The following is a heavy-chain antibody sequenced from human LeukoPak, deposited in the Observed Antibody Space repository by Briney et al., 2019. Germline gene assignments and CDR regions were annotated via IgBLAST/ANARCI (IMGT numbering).Heavy chain of an antibody. CDR1: GGSFSGYY. Sequence: KSSETLSLTCAVYGGSFSGYYWSWIRQPPGKGLEWMGEINHSGSINYNPSLKSRVTISVDTSKNQFSLKLSSVTAADTAVYYCARGSYYYTMVRGVIFSGFDYWGQGTLVTVSS. CDR3: ARGSYYYTMVRGVIFSGFDY. CDR2: INHSGSI. V-gene: IGHV4-34*01. D-gene: IGHD3-10*01. J-gene: IGHJ4*02.